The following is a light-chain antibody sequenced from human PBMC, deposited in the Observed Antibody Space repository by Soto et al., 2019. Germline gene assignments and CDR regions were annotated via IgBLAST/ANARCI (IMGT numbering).Light chain of an antibody. J-gene: IGKJ2*01. V-gene: IGKV3-11*01. CDR2: DAS. CDR3: QQRITWPST. Sequence: EIVLTQSPSTLSLSPGESATLSCRASQSVSSSLAWYQQKAGQAPRLLIYDASNRATGIPARFSGSGSGTDFTLTISSLDPEDFAIYYCQQRITWPSTFGQGTKLEIK. CDR1: QSVSSS.